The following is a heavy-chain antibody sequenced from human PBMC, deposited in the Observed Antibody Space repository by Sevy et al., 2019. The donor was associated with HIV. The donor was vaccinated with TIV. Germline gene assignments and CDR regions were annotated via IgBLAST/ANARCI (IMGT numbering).Heavy chain of an antibody. Sequence: GGSLRLSCGASGFAFSRYGMHWVCQAPGKGLEWVAVIWHDRNYKYYADSVKGRFTISRDNSKNTLYLQMNSLRGDDSAVYFCARDPLYYSHRDSYHLKYYFDYWGQGTQVTVSS. J-gene: IGHJ4*02. D-gene: IGHD3-10*01. CDR1: GFAFSRYG. CDR3: ARDPLYYSHRDSYHLKYYFDY. V-gene: IGHV3-33*01. CDR2: IWHDRNYK.